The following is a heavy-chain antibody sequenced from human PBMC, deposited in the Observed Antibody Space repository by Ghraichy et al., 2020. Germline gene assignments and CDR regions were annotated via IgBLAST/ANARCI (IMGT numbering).Heavy chain of an antibody. V-gene: IGHV1-2*06. J-gene: IGHJ4*02. D-gene: IGHD3-9*01. Sequence: ASVKVSCKASGYTFTGYYMHWVRQAPGQGLEWMGRINPNSGGTNYAQKIQGRVTMTRDTSISTAYMELSRLRSDDTAVYYCARGELRYFDWLFNWGQGTLVTVSS. CDR2: INPNSGGT. CDR1: GYTFTGYY. CDR3: ARGELRYFDWLFN.